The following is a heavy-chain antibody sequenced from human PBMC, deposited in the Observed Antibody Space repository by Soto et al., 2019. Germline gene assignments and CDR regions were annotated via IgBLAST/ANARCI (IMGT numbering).Heavy chain of an antibody. J-gene: IGHJ4*02. CDR3: AKVRMFGEFRSPY. D-gene: IGHD3-10*02. CDR1: GFTFSSYA. CDR2: IVVSGDTT. Sequence: EVQLLESGGGLVQPGGSLRLSCAASGFTFSSYAMSWVRQAPGKGLEWVSAIVVSGDTTYYADTVKGRFTISRDNSKNTLYLQMGSLRAEETAVYYCAKVRMFGEFRSPYWGQGTLVTVSS. V-gene: IGHV3-23*01.